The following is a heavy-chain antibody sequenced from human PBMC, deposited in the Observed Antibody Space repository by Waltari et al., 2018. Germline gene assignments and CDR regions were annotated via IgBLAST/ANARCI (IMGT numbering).Heavy chain of an antibody. CDR2: IYSSGST. CDR1: GGSISTHF. CDR3: ARASYGSGSSWFDP. D-gene: IGHD3-10*01. J-gene: IGHJ5*02. V-gene: IGHV4-59*11. Sequence: QVQLQESGPGLVKPSETLSRICSVSGGSISTHFWGWIRQPPGKTLEWIGNIYSSGSTNYNPSRTSRVTISLDMSKNQFSLKLRSVSAADTAVYYCARASYGSGSSWFDPWGQGNLVTVSS.